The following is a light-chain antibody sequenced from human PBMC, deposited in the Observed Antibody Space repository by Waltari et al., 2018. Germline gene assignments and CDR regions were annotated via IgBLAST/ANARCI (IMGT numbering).Light chain of an antibody. CDR3: SSYISSSTLEL. J-gene: IGLJ2*01. Sequence: QSALTQPASVSGSPGQSITISCTGTSSDVGGYNYVSWYQQHPGKAPKLMIYDVSNRPSGVSNRFSGSKSGNTASLTISGLPAEDEADYYCSSYISSSTLELFGGGTSLTVL. V-gene: IGLV2-14*03. CDR2: DVS. CDR1: SSDVGGYNY.